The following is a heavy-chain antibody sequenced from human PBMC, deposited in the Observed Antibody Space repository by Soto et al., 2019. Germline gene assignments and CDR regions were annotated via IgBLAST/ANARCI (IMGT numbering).Heavy chain of an antibody. V-gene: IGHV1-69*01. CDR3: ARPRRYRNIAARLFATYYYYYGMDV. Sequence: QVQLVQSGAEVKKPGSSVKVSCKASGGTFSSYAISWVRQAPGQGLEWMGGIIPIFGTANYAQKFQGRVTITVDESTSTAYMELSSLRSEDTAVYYCARPRRYRNIAARLFATYYYYYGMDVWGQGTTVTVSS. CDR1: GGTFSSYA. D-gene: IGHD6-6*01. CDR2: IIPIFGTA. J-gene: IGHJ6*02.